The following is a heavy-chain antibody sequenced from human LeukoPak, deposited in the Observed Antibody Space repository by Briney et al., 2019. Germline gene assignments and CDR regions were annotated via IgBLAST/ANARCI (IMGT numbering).Heavy chain of an antibody. D-gene: IGHD6-19*01. CDR3: AAMTYNSGWHWNFDY. J-gene: IGHJ4*02. CDR2: IFYIGST. V-gene: IGHV4-39*01. Sequence: SETVSLTCNFSGASISRSTFFWGWIRQPPGKGLEWIGSIFYIGSTYYNPSLRSRVIVSLDTSKNQFSLKLSSVTATDTAVYYCAAMTYNSGWHWNFDYWGQGTLVTVSS. CDR1: GASISRSTFF.